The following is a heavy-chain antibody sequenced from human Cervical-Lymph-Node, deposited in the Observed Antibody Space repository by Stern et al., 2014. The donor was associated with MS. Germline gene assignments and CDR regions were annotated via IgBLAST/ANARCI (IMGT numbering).Heavy chain of an antibody. CDR3: VRDSGASGTYWYFDL. J-gene: IGHJ2*01. CDR1: GFTFDDHA. D-gene: IGHD1-26*01. V-gene: IGHV3-9*01. CDR2: INWNSGDI. Sequence: VQLVQSGGGLIQPGRSLSLSCAASGFTFDDHAMHWVRQAPGKGLEWISGINWNSGDIDYADSVKGRFTISRDNAKNSLYLQMSSLRPEDTALYFCVRDSGASGTYWYFDLWGRGTLVTVSS.